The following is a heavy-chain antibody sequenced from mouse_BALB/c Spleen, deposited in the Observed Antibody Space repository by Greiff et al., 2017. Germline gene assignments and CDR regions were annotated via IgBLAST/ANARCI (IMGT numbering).Heavy chain of an antibody. CDR2: ISYSGST. Sequence: EVKLVESGPGLVKPSQSLSLTCTVTGYSITSDYAWNWIRQFPGNKLEWMGYISYSGSTSYNPSLKSRISITRDTSKNQFFLQLNSVTTEDTATYYCARDIYYGSSSGYFDVWGAGTTVTVSS. J-gene: IGHJ1*01. V-gene: IGHV3-2*02. CDR3: ARDIYYGSSSGYFDV. D-gene: IGHD1-1*01. CDR1: GYSITSDYA.